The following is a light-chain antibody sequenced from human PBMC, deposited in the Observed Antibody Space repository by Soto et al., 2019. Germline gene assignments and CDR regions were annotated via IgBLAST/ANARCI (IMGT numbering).Light chain of an antibody. Sequence: DVQMTQSPSALSASVGDRVTITCRASQSITRSLAWYPQKPEKAPNLLMYEASTLENRVPASCSGSASGTECLLTISKQPHDEFSTYAFQHYGHYGGGFGGGTKVDIK. CDR1: QSITRS. J-gene: IGKJ4*01. CDR3: QHYGHYGGG. V-gene: IGKV1-5*01. CDR2: EAS.